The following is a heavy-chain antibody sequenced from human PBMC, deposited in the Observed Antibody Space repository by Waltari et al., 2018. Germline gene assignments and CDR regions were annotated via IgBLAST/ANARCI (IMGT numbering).Heavy chain of an antibody. CDR1: GFTFSSYG. D-gene: IGHD4-4*01. Sequence: QVQLVESGGGVVQPGRSLRLPCAASGFTFSSYGMHWVRQAPGKGLEWVAVISYDGSNKYYADSVKGRFTISRDNSKNTLYLQMNSLRAEDTAVYYCAKVADTVTAIGDYWGQGTLVTVSS. CDR2: ISYDGSNK. CDR3: AKVADTVTAIGDY. V-gene: IGHV3-30*18. J-gene: IGHJ4*02.